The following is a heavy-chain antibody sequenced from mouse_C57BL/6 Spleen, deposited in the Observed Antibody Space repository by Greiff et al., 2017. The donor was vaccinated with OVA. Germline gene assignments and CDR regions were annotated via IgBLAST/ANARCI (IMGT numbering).Heavy chain of an antibody. CDR3: ARGYYDYDGAWFAY. J-gene: IGHJ3*01. Sequence: VQLQQPGAELVKPGASVKLSCKASGYTFTSYWMHWVKQRPGQGLEWIGMIHPNSGSTNYNEKFKSKATLTVDKSSSTAYMQLSSLTSEDSAVYYCARGYYDYDGAWFAYWGQGTLVTVSA. CDR2: IHPNSGST. CDR1: GYTFTSYW. D-gene: IGHD2-4*01. V-gene: IGHV1-64*01.